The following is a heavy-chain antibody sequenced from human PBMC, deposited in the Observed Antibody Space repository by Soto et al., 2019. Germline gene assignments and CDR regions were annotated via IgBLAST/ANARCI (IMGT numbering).Heavy chain of an antibody. D-gene: IGHD6-13*01. J-gene: IGHJ4*02. CDR3: ASIHSSSPSPDY. Sequence: PGGSLRLSFAASGFTFSIYSMNWVRQAPGKGLEWVSYIMPGSSHIFYADSVKGRFTISRDNAKNSLYLQMNSLRAEDTAVYYCASIHSSSPSPDYWGQGTLVTVSS. CDR2: IMPGSSHI. CDR1: GFTFSIYS. V-gene: IGHV3-48*01.